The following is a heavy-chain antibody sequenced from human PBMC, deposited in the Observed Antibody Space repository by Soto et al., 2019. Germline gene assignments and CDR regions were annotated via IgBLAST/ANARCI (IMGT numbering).Heavy chain of an antibody. V-gene: IGHV3-23*01. CDR2: ISGSGGST. J-gene: IGHJ4*02. D-gene: IGHD2-15*01. CDR3: ATDIVVVVAPYYFDY. Sequence: EVQLLESGGGLVQPGGSLRLSCAASGFTFSSYAMSWVRQAPGKGLEWVSAISGSGGSTYYADSVKGRFTISRDNSKNTLYLQMNSLRAEDTAVYYCATDIVVVVAPYYFDYWGQGTLVTVSS. CDR1: GFTFSSYA.